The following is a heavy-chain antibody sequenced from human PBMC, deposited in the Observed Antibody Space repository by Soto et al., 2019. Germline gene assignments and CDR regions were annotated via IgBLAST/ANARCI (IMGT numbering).Heavy chain of an antibody. V-gene: IGHV3-53*01. CDR3: GRGSFVYGEPYGMDV. CDR2: IYSGGST. CDR1: GFTVSSNY. D-gene: IGHD4-17*01. J-gene: IGHJ6*02. Sequence: PGGSVRLSCAASGFTVSSNYRSWVRQAPGKGLEWVSVIYSGGSTYYADSVKGRFTISRDNSKNTLYLQMNSLRAEDTAVYYCGRGSFVYGEPYGMDVWGQGTTVTVSS.